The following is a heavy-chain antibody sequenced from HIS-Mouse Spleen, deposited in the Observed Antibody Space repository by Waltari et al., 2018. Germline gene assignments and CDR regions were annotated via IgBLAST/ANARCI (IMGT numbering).Heavy chain of an antibody. CDR1: GGSIRSMSYY. J-gene: IGHJ2*01. V-gene: IGHV4-39*07. CDR2: IYYSVST. Sequence: QLQLQESGPGLVKPSETLSPTCTVSGGSIRSMSYYWGWIRQPPGKGLEWIGSIYYSVSTYYNPSLKSRVTISVDTSKNQFSLKLSSVTAADTAVYYCAREIPYSSSWYDWYFDLWGRGTLVTVSS. CDR3: AREIPYSSSWYDWYFDL. D-gene: IGHD6-13*01.